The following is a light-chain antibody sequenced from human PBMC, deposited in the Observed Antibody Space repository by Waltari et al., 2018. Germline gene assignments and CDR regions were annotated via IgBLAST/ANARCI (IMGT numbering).Light chain of an antibody. CDR2: LVS. V-gene: IGKV2-28*01. CDR1: QSLLHSSGNTF. J-gene: IGKJ1*01. Sequence: DIVMTQSPLSLSVTPGEPASISCRSSQSLLHSSGNTFLDWYLQKPGQSPQLLIYLVSSRASGVPDRFSGSGSGTDFTLKISRVEAEEVGVYFCMQARQTPWTFGQGTRVEIK. CDR3: MQARQTPWT.